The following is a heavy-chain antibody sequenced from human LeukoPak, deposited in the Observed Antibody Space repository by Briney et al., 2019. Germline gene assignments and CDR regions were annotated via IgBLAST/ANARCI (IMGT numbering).Heavy chain of an antibody. J-gene: IGHJ4*02. CDR1: GGSISSSSYY. Sequence: PSETLSLTCTVSGGSISSSSYYWGWIRQPPGKGLEWIGSIYYSGSTYYNPSLKSRVTISVDTSKNQFSLKLSSVTAADTAVYYCARTGDTAIVDYWGQGTLVTVSS. V-gene: IGHV4-39*01. CDR3: ARTGDTAIVDY. CDR2: IYYSGST. D-gene: IGHD5-18*01.